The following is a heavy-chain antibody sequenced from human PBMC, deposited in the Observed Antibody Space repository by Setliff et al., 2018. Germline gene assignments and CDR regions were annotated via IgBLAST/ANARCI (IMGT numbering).Heavy chain of an antibody. CDR1: GGPLNSYS. Sequence: SVKVSCKASGGPLNSYSFSWVRQAPGQGLEWMGRIIPVLDITRYSQKFQGRVTITADKSTGIIYMELTSLRSDDTAVYYCARHPPPPDYFDIGALDSWGQGTLVTVSS. D-gene: IGHD3-22*01. CDR3: ARHPPPPDYFDIGALDS. J-gene: IGHJ4*02. V-gene: IGHV1-69*02. CDR2: IIPVLDIT.